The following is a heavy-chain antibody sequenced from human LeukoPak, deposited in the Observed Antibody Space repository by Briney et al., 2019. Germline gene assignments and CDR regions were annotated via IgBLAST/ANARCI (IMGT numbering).Heavy chain of an antibody. CDR1: GFTFSSYE. CDR2: IRYDGSNK. Sequence: GGSLRLSCAASGFTFSSYEMNWVRQAPGKGLEWVAFIRYDGSNKYYADSVKGRFTISRDNSKNTLYLQMNSLRAEDTAVYYCAKDLKGRTVTTMGDYWGQGTLVTVSS. V-gene: IGHV3-30*02. J-gene: IGHJ4*02. CDR3: AKDLKGRTVTTMGDY. D-gene: IGHD4-17*01.